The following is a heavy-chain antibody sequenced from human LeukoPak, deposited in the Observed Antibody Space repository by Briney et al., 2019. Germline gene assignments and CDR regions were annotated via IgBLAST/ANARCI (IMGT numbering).Heavy chain of an antibody. Sequence: SETLSLTCTVSGGSISSSSYYWGWIRQPPGKGLEWIGSIYYSGSTYYNPSLKSRVTISVDTSKNQFSLKLSSVTAADTAVYYCARERAPKGIDYWGQGTLVTVSS. D-gene: IGHD3-10*01. CDR2: IYYSGST. V-gene: IGHV4-39*07. CDR1: GGSISSSSYY. J-gene: IGHJ4*02. CDR3: ARERAPKGIDY.